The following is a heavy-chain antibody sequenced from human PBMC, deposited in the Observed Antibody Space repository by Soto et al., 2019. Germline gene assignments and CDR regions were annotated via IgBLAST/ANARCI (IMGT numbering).Heavy chain of an antibody. CDR3: ARAPIGYRTPHLFDR. J-gene: IGHJ4*02. Sequence: PWEALSLTCSVSGSSVSSGSHYWSWMGQSPGKGLEWIGFIYYSGSTNYNPSLKSRVTISVDTSKNQFSLKVSSVTAADTAVYFCARAPIGYRTPHLFDRLGQRTPVTGSS. D-gene: IGHD5-12*01. CDR1: GSSVSSGSHY. V-gene: IGHV4-61*01. CDR2: IYYSGST.